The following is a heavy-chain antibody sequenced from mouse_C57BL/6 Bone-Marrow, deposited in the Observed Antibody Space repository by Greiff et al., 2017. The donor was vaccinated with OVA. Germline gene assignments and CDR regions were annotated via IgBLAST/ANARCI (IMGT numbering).Heavy chain of an antibody. CDR2: INPNNGGT. V-gene: IGHV1-22*01. Sequence: VQLQQSGPELVKPGASVQMSCKASGYTFTDYNLHWVKQSHGTSLEWIGYINPNNGGTSYNQTFKGKATLTVNKSSSTAYMELRSLTSEDSAVYYCARGRRGFAYWGQGTLVTVSA. CDR3: ARGRRGFAY. J-gene: IGHJ3*01. CDR1: GYTFTDYN.